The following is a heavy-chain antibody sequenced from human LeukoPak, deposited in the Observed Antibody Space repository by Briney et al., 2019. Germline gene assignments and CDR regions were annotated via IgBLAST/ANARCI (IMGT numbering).Heavy chain of an antibody. CDR3: ARDRGGSYSAIDY. CDR1: GFTFSSYS. CDR2: ISSSSSTI. J-gene: IGHJ4*02. V-gene: IGHV3-48*04. Sequence: GGSLRLSCAASGFTFSSYSMNWVRQAPGKGLEWVSFISSSSSTIYYADSVKGRFTISRGNAKNSLYLQMNSLRAEDTAVYYCARDRGGSYSAIDYWGRGTLVTVSS. D-gene: IGHD1-26*01.